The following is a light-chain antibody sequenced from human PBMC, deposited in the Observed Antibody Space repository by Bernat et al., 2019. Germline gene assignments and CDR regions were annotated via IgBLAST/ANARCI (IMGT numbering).Light chain of an antibody. CDR2: GAS. CDR1: QSIIGSY. V-gene: IGKV3-20*01. J-gene: IGKJ2*01. Sequence: EIVLTQSPGTLSLSPGERATLSCRASQSIIGSYLAWYQQKPGQAPRLLIYGASSRATGLPDRFSGSGSGTDFTLTISRLEPEDFAVYYCQQYDNTPQAYTFGQGTKLEIQ. CDR3: QQYDNTPQAYT.